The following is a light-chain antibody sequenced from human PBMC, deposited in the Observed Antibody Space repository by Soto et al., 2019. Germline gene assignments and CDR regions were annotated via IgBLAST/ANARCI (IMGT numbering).Light chain of an antibody. CDR2: AAS. CDR1: QSISSY. V-gene: IGKV1-39*01. J-gene: IGKJ1*01. CDR3: KQSYSTTWT. Sequence: DIQMTQSPSSLYASVGDRVTLTWRASQSISSYLNWYQQKPGKAHKLLIYAASSLQSGVPSRFSGSGSGTDFTLTISSLQPEEFATYYCKQSYSTTWTVGQGNKVDIK.